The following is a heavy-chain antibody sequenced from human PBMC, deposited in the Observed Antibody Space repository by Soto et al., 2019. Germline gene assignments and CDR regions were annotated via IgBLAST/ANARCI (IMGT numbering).Heavy chain of an antibody. Sequence: GGSLRLSCAASGFTFSSYSMNWVRQAPGKGLEWVSSISSSSSYIYYADSVKGRFTISSDNAKNSLYLQMNSLRAEDTAVYYCARVARGYCSSTSCLYYFDYWGQGTLVTVSS. V-gene: IGHV3-21*01. CDR3: ARVARGYCSSTSCLYYFDY. CDR2: ISSSSSYI. CDR1: GFTFSSYS. J-gene: IGHJ4*02. D-gene: IGHD2-2*01.